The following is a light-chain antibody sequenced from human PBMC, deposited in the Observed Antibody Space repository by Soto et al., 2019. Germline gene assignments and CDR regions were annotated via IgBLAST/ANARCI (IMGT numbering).Light chain of an antibody. CDR1: QSVSIN. CDR3: QQYNNWPLT. CDR2: GAS. J-gene: IGKJ4*01. Sequence: EIVMAQSPATLSVSPGERATLSCRASQSVSINLAWYQQKPGQAPRLLIYGASTRATGIPARFSGSGSGTEFTVTISSLQSEDFAVYYCQQYNNWPLTFGGGTKVDIK. V-gene: IGKV3-15*01.